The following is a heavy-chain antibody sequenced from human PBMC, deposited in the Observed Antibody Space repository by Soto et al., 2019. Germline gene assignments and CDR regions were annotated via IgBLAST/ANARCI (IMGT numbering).Heavy chain of an antibody. CDR3: ARDPDENYYHSSCYFDY. CDR2: IYYSGGT. Sequence: SETLSLTCTGSGGSISSYYWSWIRQPPGKGLEWIWSIYYSGGTNYNPSLKSRVTISIDTSKNQFSLKLSSVTAADTAVYYCARDPDENYYHSSCYFDYWGQGTMVTVSS. V-gene: IGHV4-59*01. J-gene: IGHJ5*01. D-gene: IGHD3-22*01. CDR1: GGSISSYY.